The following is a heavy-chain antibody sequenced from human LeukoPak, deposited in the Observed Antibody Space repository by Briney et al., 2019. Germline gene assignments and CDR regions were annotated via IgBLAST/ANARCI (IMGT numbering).Heavy chain of an antibody. J-gene: IGHJ4*02. CDR3: AYGSGIYYNANYFDY. V-gene: IGHV1-2*02. CDR1: GYTFTGYN. Sequence: AASVKVSCKASGYTFTGYNMHWVRQAPGQGLEWMGWINANSGGTNYAQKFQGRVTMTRDTSISTAYMELTSLRSDDTAVYYCAYGSGIYYNANYFDYWGQGTLVTVSS. CDR2: INANSGGT. D-gene: IGHD3-10*01.